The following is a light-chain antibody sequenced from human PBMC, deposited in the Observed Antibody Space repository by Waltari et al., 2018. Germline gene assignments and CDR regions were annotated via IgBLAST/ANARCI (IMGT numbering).Light chain of an antibody. Sequence: DIVMTQSPDSLALCLGERATINCKSSQSVLSNSNNKNDLAWYQQKPGQPPKLLIYWASTRESGVPDRVSGSGSGTDFSLTISRLQPEDLAVYYCQQYFTTPRTFGQGTKVEIK. J-gene: IGKJ1*01. CDR1: QSVLSNSNNKND. CDR2: WAS. CDR3: QQYFTTPRT. V-gene: IGKV4-1*01.